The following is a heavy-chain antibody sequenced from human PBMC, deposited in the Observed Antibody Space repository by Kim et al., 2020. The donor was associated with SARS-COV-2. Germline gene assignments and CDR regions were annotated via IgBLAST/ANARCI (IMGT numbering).Heavy chain of an antibody. Sequence: SVKVSCKASGGTFSSYAISWVRQAPGQGLEWMGGIIPIFGTAKYAQKFQGRVTITADESTSTAYMELSSLRSEDTAVYYCARDGQLGYCSSTSCYTPGGDDYYGMDVWGQGTTVTVSS. J-gene: IGHJ6*02. V-gene: IGHV1-69*13. D-gene: IGHD2-2*02. CDR2: IIPIFGTA. CDR1: GGTFSSYA. CDR3: ARDGQLGYCSSTSCYTPGGDDYYGMDV.